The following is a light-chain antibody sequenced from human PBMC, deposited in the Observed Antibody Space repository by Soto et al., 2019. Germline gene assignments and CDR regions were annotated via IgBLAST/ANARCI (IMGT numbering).Light chain of an antibody. CDR1: QSVRSN. CDR3: QQYNNWPRT. CDR2: GAS. Sequence: EIVLTQSPGTLSLSPGERATLSCRASQSVRSNLAWYHQKPGQAPRLLIYGASTRATGIPARFSGSGSGTEFTLTISSLQSEDFAVYYCQQYNNWPRTFGQGTRLEI. V-gene: IGKV3-15*01. J-gene: IGKJ5*01.